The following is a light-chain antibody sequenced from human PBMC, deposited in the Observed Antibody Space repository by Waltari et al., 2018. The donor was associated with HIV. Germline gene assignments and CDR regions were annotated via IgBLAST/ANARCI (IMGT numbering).Light chain of an antibody. CDR2: WAS. Sequence: DIEMPQSPDSLAVSLGERATINRKSSPSVLYSANNKNYLAWYQQKPGQPPKLLFYWASTRESGVPDRFRGTGSGTDFTLTITSLQAEDVAVYYCQQYYSSPRTFSQGTKVEVK. CDR3: QQYYSSPRT. V-gene: IGKV4-1*01. CDR1: PSVLYSANNKNY. J-gene: IGKJ1*01.